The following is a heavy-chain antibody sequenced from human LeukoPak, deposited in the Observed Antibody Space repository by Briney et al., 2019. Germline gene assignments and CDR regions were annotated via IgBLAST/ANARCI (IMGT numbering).Heavy chain of an antibody. D-gene: IGHD3-22*01. J-gene: IGHJ4*02. CDR3: ARGWDYDSGGRPTAYVY. CDR2: IIPIFGTA. CDR1: GGTFSNYA. Sequence: SVKVSCKASGGTFSNYAINWVRQAPGQGLEWMGAIIPIFGTANYAQKFQGRVTITADKSTSTVYMELNSLKSEDTAVYHCARGWDYDSGGRPTAYVYWGQGTLVTVSS. V-gene: IGHV1-69*06.